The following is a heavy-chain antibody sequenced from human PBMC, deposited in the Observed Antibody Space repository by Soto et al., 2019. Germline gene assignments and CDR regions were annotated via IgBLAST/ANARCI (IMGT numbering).Heavy chain of an antibody. CDR3: ARRNLFFDY. J-gene: IGHJ4*02. V-gene: IGHV4-59*08. CDR1: GGSICSYY. Sequence: DSLDHTCTVPGGSICSYYWSWIRQPPGKGLEWIGFVYHSGSRNYDPSLKSRVTISVDTSKNQFFLKLTSVTAADTALYYCARRNLFFDYWGQGALVT. CDR2: VYHSGSR.